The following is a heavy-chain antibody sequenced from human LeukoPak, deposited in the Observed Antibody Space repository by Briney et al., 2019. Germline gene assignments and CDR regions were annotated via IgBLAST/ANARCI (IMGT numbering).Heavy chain of an antibody. Sequence: PSETLSLTCTVSGGSISSSSYYWGWIRQPPGKGLEWIGSIYYSGSTYYNPSLKSRVTISVDTSKNQFSLKMNSVTAADTAAYHCARLYTATSHWFDPWGQGTLVTVSS. CDR3: ARLYTATSHWFDP. J-gene: IGHJ5*02. V-gene: IGHV4-39*07. CDR2: IYYSGST. D-gene: IGHD1-14*01. CDR1: GGSISSSSYY.